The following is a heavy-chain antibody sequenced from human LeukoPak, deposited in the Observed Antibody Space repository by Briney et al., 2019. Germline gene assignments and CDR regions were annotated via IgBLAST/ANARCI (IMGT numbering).Heavy chain of an antibody. CDR2: IYTSGST. J-gene: IGHJ4*02. V-gene: IGHV4-61*02. Sequence: SETLSLTCTVSGGSISSGSYYWSWIRQPAGKGLEWIGRIYTSGSTNYNPSLKSRVTISVDTSKNQFSLKLSSVTAADTAVYYCARAGSMFGVVVFDYWGQGTLVTVSS. D-gene: IGHD3-3*01. CDR1: GGSISSGSYY. CDR3: ARAGSMFGVVVFDY.